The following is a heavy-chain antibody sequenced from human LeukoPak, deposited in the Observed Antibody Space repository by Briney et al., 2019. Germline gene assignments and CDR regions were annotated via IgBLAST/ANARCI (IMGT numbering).Heavy chain of an antibody. V-gene: IGHV1-69*05. Sequence: SVKVSCKASGGTFSSYAISWVRQAPGQGLEWMGGIIPIFGTANYAQKFQGRVTTTTDESTSTAYMELSSLRSEDTAVYYCARGANYYGSGSRLRYFDYWGQGTLVTVSS. CDR2: IIPIFGTA. J-gene: IGHJ4*02. CDR3: ARGANYYGSGSRLRYFDY. D-gene: IGHD3-10*01. CDR1: GGTFSSYA.